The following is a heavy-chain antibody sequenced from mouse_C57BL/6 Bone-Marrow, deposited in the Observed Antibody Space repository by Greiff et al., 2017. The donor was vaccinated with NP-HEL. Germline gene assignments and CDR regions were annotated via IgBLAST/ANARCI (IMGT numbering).Heavy chain of an antibody. CDR3: ARRRMVGWLRGYFDY. J-gene: IGHJ2*01. D-gene: IGHD2-2*01. CDR1: GYTFTDYN. Sequence: EVQLQQSGPELVKPGASVKIPCKASGYTFTDYNMDWVKQSHGKSLEWIGDINPNNGGTIYNQKFKGKATLTVDKSSSTAYMELRSLTSEDTAVYYCARRRMVGWLRGYFDYWGQGTTLTVSS. V-gene: IGHV1-18*01. CDR2: INPNNGGT.